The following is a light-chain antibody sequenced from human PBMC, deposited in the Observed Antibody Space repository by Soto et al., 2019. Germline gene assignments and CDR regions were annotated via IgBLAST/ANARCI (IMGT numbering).Light chain of an antibody. V-gene: IGKV1-5*03. Sequence: DIQMTQSPSTLSASVGDRVTITCRASQSINDWLAWYQQNPGIAPKLLIYKASNLERGVPSRFSGSGSGTEVTLTISSLQPDDFATYYCQQYNSYSRTFGQGNKVEIK. CDR3: QQYNSYSRT. CDR1: QSINDW. J-gene: IGKJ1*01. CDR2: KAS.